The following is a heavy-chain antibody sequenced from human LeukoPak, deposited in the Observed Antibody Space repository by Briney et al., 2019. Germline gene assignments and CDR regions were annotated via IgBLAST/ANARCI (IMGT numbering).Heavy chain of an antibody. D-gene: IGHD2-2*01. J-gene: IGHJ4*02. CDR3: AKLGSGYCSSTSCSLDFDY. CDR2: IRYDGSNK. Sequence: GGSLRLSCAASGFTFSSYAMSWVRQAPGKGLEWVAFIRYDGSNKYYADSVKGRFTISRDNSKNTLYLQMNSLRAKDTAVYYCAKLGSGYCSSTSCSLDFDYWGQGTLVTVSS. CDR1: GFTFSSYA. V-gene: IGHV3-30*02.